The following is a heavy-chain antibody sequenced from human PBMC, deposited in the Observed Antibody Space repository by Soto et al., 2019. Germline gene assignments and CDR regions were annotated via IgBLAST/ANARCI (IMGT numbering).Heavy chain of an antibody. CDR1: GFTFSAYG. CDR3: AAGLYFFDY. Sequence: QVQLVESGGGVVQPGRSLRLSCAASGFTFSAYGMHWVRQAPGKGLDWVALISHDGNNKYYPDSVKGRFTISRDNSKNTLYLQMNSLRPEDTAVYYCAAGLYFFDYCGQGTLVTVSS. J-gene: IGHJ4*02. V-gene: IGHV3-30*03. D-gene: IGHD6-13*01. CDR2: ISHDGNNK.